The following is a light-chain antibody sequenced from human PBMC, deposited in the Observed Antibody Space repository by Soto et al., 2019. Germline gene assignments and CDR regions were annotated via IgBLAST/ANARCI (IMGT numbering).Light chain of an antibody. CDR2: DAS. Sequence: EIALTQSPATLSLSPGERATRSCRASQSVSSYLAWYQQKPGQAPRLLIYDASNRATGIPARFSGSGSGTDFTLTISSLEPEDFAVYYCQQRSNWPLTFGGGTKVDIK. J-gene: IGKJ4*01. CDR3: QQRSNWPLT. CDR1: QSVSSY. V-gene: IGKV3-11*01.